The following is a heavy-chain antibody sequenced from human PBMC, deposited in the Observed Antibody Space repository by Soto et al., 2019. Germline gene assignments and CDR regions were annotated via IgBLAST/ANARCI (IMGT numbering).Heavy chain of an antibody. V-gene: IGHV3-72*01. CDR2: SRNKANSFTT. Sequence: GGSLRLSCVASGFTFSDHYMDWVRQAPGKGLEWVGRSRNKANSFTTEYAASVRGRFTIFRDDSKNSLYLQMSSLKTDDTAVYYCARELMTTVTYFDYWGQGTLVTVSS. D-gene: IGHD4-17*01. CDR1: GFTFSDHY. J-gene: IGHJ4*02. CDR3: ARELMTTVTYFDY.